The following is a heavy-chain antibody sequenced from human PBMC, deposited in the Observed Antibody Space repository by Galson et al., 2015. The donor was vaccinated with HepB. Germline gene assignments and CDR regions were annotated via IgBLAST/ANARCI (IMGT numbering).Heavy chain of an antibody. Sequence: SLRLSCAASGFTFSSYAMSWVRQAPGKGLKWVSAISGSGGSTYYADSVKGRFTISRDNSKNTLYLQMNSLRAEDTAVYYCASQDIVVVPAADETSDYYYGMDVWGQGTTVTVSS. CDR1: GFTFSSYA. CDR3: ASQDIVVVPAADETSDYYYGMDV. CDR2: ISGSGGST. V-gene: IGHV3-23*01. J-gene: IGHJ6*02. D-gene: IGHD2-2*01.